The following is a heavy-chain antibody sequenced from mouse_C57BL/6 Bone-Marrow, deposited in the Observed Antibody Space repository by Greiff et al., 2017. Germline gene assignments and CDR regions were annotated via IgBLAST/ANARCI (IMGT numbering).Heavy chain of an antibody. CDR3: ARWKLPFAY. V-gene: IGHV1-67*01. CDR1: GYTFTDYA. J-gene: IGHJ3*01. CDR2: ISTYYGDA. Sequence: QVQLQQSGPELVRPGVSVKISCKGSGYTFTDYAMHWVKQSHAKSLAWIGVISTYYGDASYNQKFKDKATMTVDKSSSTAYMELARLTSEDSAVYYWARWKLPFAYWGQGTLVTVSA. D-gene: IGHD2-1*01.